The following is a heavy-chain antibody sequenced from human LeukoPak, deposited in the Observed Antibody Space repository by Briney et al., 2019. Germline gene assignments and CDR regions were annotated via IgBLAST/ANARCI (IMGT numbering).Heavy chain of an antibody. CDR3: ARLYYDSSGQRGYYYYYGMDV. Sequence: HGLEWMGWIGAYNGNTNYAQKLQGRVTMTTDTSTSTAYMELRSLRSDDTAVYYCARLYYDSSGQRGYYYYYGMDVWGQGTTVTVSS. V-gene: IGHV1-18*01. CDR2: IGAYNGNT. D-gene: IGHD3-22*01. J-gene: IGHJ6*02.